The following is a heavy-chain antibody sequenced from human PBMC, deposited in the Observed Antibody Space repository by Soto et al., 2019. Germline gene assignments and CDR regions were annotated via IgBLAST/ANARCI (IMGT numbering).Heavy chain of an antibody. CDR1: GGTFSNYV. Sequence: ASVKVSCKASGGTFSNYVVNWVRQAPGQGLEWMGRIIPISGAANYAQKFQGRVTITADKSTSTSYMELSSLRSEDTAVYYCARDMTRTVVPYFDFWGQGTLVTVSS. CDR3: ARDMTRTVVPYFDF. D-gene: IGHD1-7*01. J-gene: IGHJ4*02. CDR2: IIPISGAA. V-gene: IGHV1-69*06.